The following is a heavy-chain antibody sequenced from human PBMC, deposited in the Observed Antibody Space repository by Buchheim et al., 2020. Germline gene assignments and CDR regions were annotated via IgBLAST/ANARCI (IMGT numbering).Heavy chain of an antibody. D-gene: IGHD2-2*01. CDR2: VYYSGTTST. CDR1: GGSISFYY. CDR3: ARHQSSSTSCYDY. J-gene: IGHJ4*02. Sequence: QVQLQESGPGLVKPSETLSLTCTVSGGSISFYYWSWIRQPPGKGLEWIGFVYYSGTTSTNYNPSLKSRVTMSADTPQNQLSLRLSSVTAADTAVYYCARHQSSSTSCYDYWGQGTL. V-gene: IGHV4-59*08.